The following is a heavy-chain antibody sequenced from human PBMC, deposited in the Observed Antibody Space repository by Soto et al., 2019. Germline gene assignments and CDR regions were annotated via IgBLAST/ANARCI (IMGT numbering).Heavy chain of an antibody. Sequence: QVQVVQSGDEVKKPGASVKVSCKASGYTFTNYGFSWVRQASGQGLEWMGWISGYNGNTKYAEKFQGRVTMTTDTSTSTAHMELRSLRSDDTAVYYCAREGQAPYYYYGMDVLGQGTAVTVSS. CDR1: GYTFTNYG. V-gene: IGHV1-18*01. CDR2: ISGYNGNT. CDR3: AREGQAPYYYYGMDV. J-gene: IGHJ6*02.